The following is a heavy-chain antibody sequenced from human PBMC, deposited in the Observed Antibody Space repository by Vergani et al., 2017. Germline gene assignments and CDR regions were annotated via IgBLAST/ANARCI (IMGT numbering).Heavy chain of an antibody. Sequence: EKQLVQSGSEPKKPGESLKISCQAFGYIFSNFWIGWVRQRPGRGLEWMGFIYPGDSEVKSNPTFRGQVIFSVDTSVNTAYLQWRSLQASDTATYFCASGGHGSENGGALQLWGQGTNITVSS. V-gene: IGHV5-51*01. D-gene: IGHD3-10*01. CDR2: IYPGDSEV. CDR1: GYIFSNFW. CDR3: ASGGHGSENGGALQL. J-gene: IGHJ3*01.